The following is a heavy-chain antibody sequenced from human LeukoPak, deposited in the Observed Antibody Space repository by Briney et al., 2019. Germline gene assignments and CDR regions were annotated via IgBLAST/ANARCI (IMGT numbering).Heavy chain of an antibody. V-gene: IGHV1-46*01. J-gene: IGHJ4*02. CDR2: VDPSDGAT. CDR3: ARDRGRTFEFDY. CDR1: GHTLTTYN. Sequence: ASVKVSCKASGHTLTTYNFYWVRQAPGQGLEWMGIVDPSDGATSYAQKFRGRVAMTRDMSTSTVYLELESLRSGDTALYYCARDRGRTFEFDYWGQGTLVTVSS. D-gene: IGHD1-14*01.